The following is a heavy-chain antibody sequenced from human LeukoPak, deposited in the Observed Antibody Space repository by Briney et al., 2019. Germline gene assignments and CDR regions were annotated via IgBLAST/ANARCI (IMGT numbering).Heavy chain of an antibody. J-gene: IGHJ4*02. D-gene: IGHD1-1*01. Sequence: GGSLRLSCAASGFIFSSYAMNWVRQAPGKGLEWVSSISGSGGNTYYTDSVKGRFTISRDNSKNTLYLEMNNLRAEDTALYYCAKDRYNYKWNYFDNWGQGTLVTVSS. V-gene: IGHV3-23*01. CDR2: ISGSGGNT. CDR3: AKDRYNYKWNYFDN. CDR1: GFIFSSYA.